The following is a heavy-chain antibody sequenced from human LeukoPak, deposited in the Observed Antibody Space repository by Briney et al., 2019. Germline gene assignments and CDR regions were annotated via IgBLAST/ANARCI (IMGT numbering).Heavy chain of an antibody. CDR1: GGSISSSY. Sequence: PSETLSLTCSVSGGSISSSYWSWIRQPPGKGLEWIGSFYNSGNTNYNPSLKSRVTISVDTSKNQFSLTLSSVTAADTAVYYCAREVGHCGSTSCYARLFDPWGQGTRVTVSS. D-gene: IGHD2-2*01. J-gene: IGHJ5*02. V-gene: IGHV4-59*01. CDR2: FYNSGNT. CDR3: AREVGHCGSTSCYARLFDP.